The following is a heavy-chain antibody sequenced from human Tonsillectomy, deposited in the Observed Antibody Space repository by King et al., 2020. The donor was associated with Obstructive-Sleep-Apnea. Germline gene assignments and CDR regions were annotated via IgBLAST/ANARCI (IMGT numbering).Heavy chain of an antibody. CDR3: ARGDGNGPGSFLIDY. V-gene: IGHV3-33*01. Sequence: VQLVESGGGVVQPGGSLRLSCAASGFAFSSHAIHWVRQAPGKGLEWVAIIWSDGSNKDYVDYVKSRFTISRDNPKSTVYLQMNSLRAEDTAAYYCARGDGNGPGSFLIDYWGQGTLVTVSS. D-gene: IGHD3-10*01. J-gene: IGHJ4*02. CDR1: GFAFSSHA. CDR2: IWSDGSNK.